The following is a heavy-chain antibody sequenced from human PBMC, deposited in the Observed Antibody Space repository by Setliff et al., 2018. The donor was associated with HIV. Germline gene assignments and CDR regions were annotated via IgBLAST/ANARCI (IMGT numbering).Heavy chain of an antibody. CDR3: ARNIDMHYDFWSAYDY. CDR2: INVNNDAT. V-gene: IGHV1-2*02. J-gene: IGHJ4*02. CDR1: GNTFTSHY. D-gene: IGHD3-3*01. Sequence: ASVKVSCKASGNTFTSHYIHWVRQAPGQGLEWMGWINVNNDATNYAQKFQGRVSMTRDTSISTVYMELRSLTSDDTAVYYCARNIDMHYDFWSAYDYWGQGALVTVSS.